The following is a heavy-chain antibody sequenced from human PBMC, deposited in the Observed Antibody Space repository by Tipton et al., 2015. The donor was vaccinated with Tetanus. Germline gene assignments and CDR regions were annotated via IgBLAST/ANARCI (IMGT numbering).Heavy chain of an antibody. J-gene: IGHJ5*02. CDR2: ILHDGSST. CDR3: AKTMVRGVLSPFDP. V-gene: IGHV3-30*18. CDR1: GFSFSVYW. D-gene: IGHD3-10*01. Sequence: SLRLSCAPSGFSFSVYWMAWVRQAPGKGLEWVALILHDGSSTYYADSVKGRFTVSRDNSKNTLFLQMSSLRGEDTAVYYCAKTMVRGVLSPFDPWGQGTLVTVSS.